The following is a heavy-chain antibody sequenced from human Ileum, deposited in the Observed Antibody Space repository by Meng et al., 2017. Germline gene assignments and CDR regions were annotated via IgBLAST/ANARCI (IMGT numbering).Heavy chain of an antibody. D-gene: IGHD1-7*01. CDR3: ASRNYNYDDYFEY. CDR2: INSNSGGT. CDR1: GYSFTGYY. Sequence: QVHVVQSGAEVKNPGASVKVSCKPSGYSFTGYYMHWVRQAPGQGLEWMGRINSNSGGTNYAQKFKGRVTLTRDISTVYMELSSLRSDDTAVYYCASRNYNYDDYFEYWGQGTLVTVSS. V-gene: IGHV1-2*06. J-gene: IGHJ4*02.